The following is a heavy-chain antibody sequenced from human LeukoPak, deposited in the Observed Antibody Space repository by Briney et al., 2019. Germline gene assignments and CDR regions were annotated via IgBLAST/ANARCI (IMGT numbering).Heavy chain of an antibody. V-gene: IGHV5-51*01. J-gene: IGHJ4*02. Sequence: GESLKISCKGSGYSFTSYWIGWVRQMPGKGLEWMGIIYPGDSDTRYSPSFQGQVTISAEKSISTAYLQWSSLKASDTAIYYCAREQQLVLFDYWGQGALVTVSS. D-gene: IGHD1-1*01. CDR3: AREQQLVLFDY. CDR2: IYPGDSDT. CDR1: GYSFTSYW.